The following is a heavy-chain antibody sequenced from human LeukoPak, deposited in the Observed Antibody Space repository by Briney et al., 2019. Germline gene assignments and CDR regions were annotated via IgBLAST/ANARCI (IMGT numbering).Heavy chain of an antibody. CDR3: ARDAPTAYCSGGSCYFDY. CDR2: IYTSGST. D-gene: IGHD2-15*01. Sequence: SETLSLTCTVSSGSISSGSYYWSWIRQPAGKGLEWIGRIYTSGSTNYNPSLKSRVTISLDTSKNQFSLNLSSVTAADTAVYYCARDAPTAYCSGGSCYFDYWGQGTLVTVSS. CDR1: SGSISSGSYY. J-gene: IGHJ4*02. V-gene: IGHV4-61*02.